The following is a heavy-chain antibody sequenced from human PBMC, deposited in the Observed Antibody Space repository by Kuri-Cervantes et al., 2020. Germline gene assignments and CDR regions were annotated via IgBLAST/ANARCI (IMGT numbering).Heavy chain of an antibody. V-gene: IGHV1-18*01. D-gene: IGHD6-6*01. CDR1: GYTFTSYG. CDR3: AREPRIAARLWFDP. J-gene: IGHJ5*02. CDR2: ISAYNGDT. Sequence: ASVKVSCKASGYTFTSYGISWVRQAPGQGLEWMGWISAYNGDTNYAQKLQGRVTMTTDTSTSTAYMELRSLRSDDTAVYYCAREPRIAARLWFDPWGQGTLVTVSS.